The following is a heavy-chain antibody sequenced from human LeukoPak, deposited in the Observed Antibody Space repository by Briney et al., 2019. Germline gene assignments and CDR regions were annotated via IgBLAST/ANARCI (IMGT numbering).Heavy chain of an antibody. CDR1: GYTFTTYA. J-gene: IGHJ4*02. CDR2: SSARLGNR. V-gene: IGHV1-18*01. D-gene: IGHD2-15*01. CDR3: ARGIYCSAGSCPFHFDY. Sequence: ASVKVSCKSSGYTFTTYAISWVRQAPGQGLEWMGWSSARLGNRKYVQKFQDRLTMTTDTSTDTAYMELRSLTSDDTAVYYCARGIYCSAGSCPFHFDYWGQGTLVTVSS.